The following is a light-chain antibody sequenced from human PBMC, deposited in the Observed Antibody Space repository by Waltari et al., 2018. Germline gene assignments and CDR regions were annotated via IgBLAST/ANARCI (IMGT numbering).Light chain of an antibody. Sequence: SYELTQPPSVSVSPGQTARITCSGDASPKNYAFWYQQKSGQSPVLIIYDDNKRPPGIPERFSGSSSGTMATLTISGAQVEDEADYYCYSTDSTGNHVVFGGGTKLTVL. J-gene: IGLJ2*01. V-gene: IGLV3-10*01. CDR1: ASPKNY. CDR3: YSTDSTGNHVV. CDR2: DDN.